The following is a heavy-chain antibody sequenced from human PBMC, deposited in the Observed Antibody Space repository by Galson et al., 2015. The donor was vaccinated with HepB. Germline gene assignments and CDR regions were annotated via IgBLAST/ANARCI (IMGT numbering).Heavy chain of an antibody. CDR1: GFTFSSYA. D-gene: IGHD4-11*01. CDR2: ISGSGGST. CDR3: AKGDDYSNYDGAGFDY. V-gene: IGHV3-23*01. Sequence: SMRLSCAASGFTFSSYAMSWVRQAPGKGLEWVSAISGSGGSTYYADSVKGWFTISRDNSKNTLYLQMNSLRAEDTAVYYCAKGDDYSNYDGAGFDYWGQGTLVTVSS. J-gene: IGHJ4*02.